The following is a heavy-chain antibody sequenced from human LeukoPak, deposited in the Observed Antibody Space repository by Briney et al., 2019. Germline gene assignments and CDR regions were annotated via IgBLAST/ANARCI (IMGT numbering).Heavy chain of an antibody. CDR3: VRDSGWFHFDY. CDR2: IKEDGSAE. D-gene: IGHD6-19*01. CDR1: GFILNDYG. Sequence: PGGSLRLSCAASGFILNDYGMHWVRQAPGKGLEWVAHIKEDGSAENYVDSVKGRFSISRDNAKNSLYLQMNSLRVEDTAVYYCVRDSGWFHFDYWGQGILVTVSP. J-gene: IGHJ4*02. V-gene: IGHV3-7*03.